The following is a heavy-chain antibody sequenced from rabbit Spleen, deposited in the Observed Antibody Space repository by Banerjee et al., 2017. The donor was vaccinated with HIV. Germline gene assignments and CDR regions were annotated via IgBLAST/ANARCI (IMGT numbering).Heavy chain of an antibody. V-gene: IGHV1S40*01. CDR2: IAGSSSDFT. J-gene: IGHJ6*01. CDR1: GFSFSNSDY. Sequence: QSLEESGGDLVKPGASLTLTCTASGFSFSNSDYMCWVRQAPGKGLEWISCIAGSSSDFTYSATWAKGRFTISKTSSTTVTLQMTSLTVADTATYFCARDAGTSFSTYGMDLWGQGTLVTV. D-gene: IGHD8-1*01. CDR3: ARDAGTSFSTYGMDL.